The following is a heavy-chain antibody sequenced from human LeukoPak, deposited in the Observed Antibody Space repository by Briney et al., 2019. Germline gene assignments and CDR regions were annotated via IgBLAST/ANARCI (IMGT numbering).Heavy chain of an antibody. CDR3: ARIVASGSGD. CDR2: ISSSSSTI. Sequence: GGSLRLSCAASGFTFSSYSMNWVRQAPGKGLEWVSYISSSSSTIYYADPVKGRFTISRDNSKNTLFLQMNSLRAEDTAVYYCARIVASGSGDWGRGTLVTVSS. V-gene: IGHV3-48*01. D-gene: IGHD3-10*01. J-gene: IGHJ4*02. CDR1: GFTFSSYS.